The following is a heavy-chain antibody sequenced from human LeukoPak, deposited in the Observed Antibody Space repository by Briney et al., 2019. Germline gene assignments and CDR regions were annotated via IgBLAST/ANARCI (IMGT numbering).Heavy chain of an antibody. J-gene: IGHJ6*03. CDR2: ISSSSDYI. CDR3: ARTPGERYCSGGSCYFHYYYMDV. V-gene: IGHV3-21*01. CDR1: GFTFSTYS. Sequence: GGSQRLSCAASGFTFSTYSMNWVRQAPGKGLEWVSSISSSSDYIYYADSVKGRFSITRDNARNSLYLQMNSLRAEDTAVYYCARTPGERYCSGGSCYFHYYYMDVWGKGTTVTVS. D-gene: IGHD2-15*01.